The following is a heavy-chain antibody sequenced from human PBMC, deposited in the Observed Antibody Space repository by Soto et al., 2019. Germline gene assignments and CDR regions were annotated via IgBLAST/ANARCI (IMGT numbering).Heavy chain of an antibody. D-gene: IGHD2-15*01. J-gene: IGHJ6*02. Sequence: SQTLLLTCAISGDSVSSNSAAWNWIRQSPSRGLEWLGRTYYRSKWYNDYAVSVKSRITINPDTSKNQFSLQLNSVTPEDTAVYYCARERYCSGGSCYYYYYGMDVWGQGTTVTVSS. CDR2: TYYRSKWYN. CDR3: ARERYCSGGSCYYYYYGMDV. CDR1: GDSVSSNSAA. V-gene: IGHV6-1*01.